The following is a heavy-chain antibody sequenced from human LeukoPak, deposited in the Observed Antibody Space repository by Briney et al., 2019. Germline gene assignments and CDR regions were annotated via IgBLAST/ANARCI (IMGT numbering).Heavy chain of an antibody. Sequence: SGPTLVKPTQTLTLTCTFSGFSLSTSGVGVGWIRQPPGKALEWLALIYWDDDKRYSPSLKSRLTITKDTSKNQVVLTMTNMDPVDTATYYCAHRSSLGYPAEAYYFDYWGQGTLVTVSS. D-gene: IGHD6-25*01. V-gene: IGHV2-5*02. J-gene: IGHJ4*02. CDR3: AHRSSLGYPAEAYYFDY. CDR2: IYWDDDK. CDR1: GFSLSTSGVG.